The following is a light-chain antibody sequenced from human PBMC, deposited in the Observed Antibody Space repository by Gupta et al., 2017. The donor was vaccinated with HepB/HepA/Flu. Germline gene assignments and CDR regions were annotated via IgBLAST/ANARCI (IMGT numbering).Light chain of an antibody. V-gene: IGKV3-20*01. J-gene: IGKJ4*01. CDR1: QSVSSNY. CDR2: GAS. CDR3: QQDGSSPLT. Sequence: EIALTQSPGTLSLSPGERATLSCRASQSVSSNYLAWYQQKPGQAPRLLIYGASSRATGIPDRFSGSGSGTEFTLTISRLEPEDFAVYYCQQDGSSPLTFGGGTKVEIK.